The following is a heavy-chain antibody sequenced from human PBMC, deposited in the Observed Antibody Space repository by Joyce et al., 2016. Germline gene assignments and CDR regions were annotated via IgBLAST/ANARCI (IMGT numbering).Heavy chain of an antibody. V-gene: IGHV3-48*03. CDR1: GLTFSRYE. CDR2: ISSSGNTI. J-gene: IGHJ4*02. D-gene: IGHD2-2*02. CDR3: SSHECSGSRCYRMYY. Sequence: EVQLVESGGNLVQPGGSLRLSCAASGLTFSRYEMSWVRQAPGKVLEWISYISSSGNTIYYADSVKGRFTISRDNVNNSLYLQMNSLRAEDTAVYYCSSHECSGSRCYRMYYWGQGALVTVSS.